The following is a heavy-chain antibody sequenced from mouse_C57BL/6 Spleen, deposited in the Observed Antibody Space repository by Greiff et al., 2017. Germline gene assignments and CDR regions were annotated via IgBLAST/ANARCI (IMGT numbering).Heavy chain of an antibody. CDR2: IYPGDGDT. Sequence: QVHVKQSGPELVKPGASVKISCKASGYAFSSSWMNWVKQRPGKGLEWIGRIYPGDGDTNYNGKFKGKATLTADKSSSTAYMQLSSLTSEDSAVYFCAKERLRGAMDYRGQGTSVTVSS. CDR3: AKERLRGAMDY. CDR1: GYAFSSSW. J-gene: IGHJ4*01. D-gene: IGHD2-4*01. V-gene: IGHV1-82*01.